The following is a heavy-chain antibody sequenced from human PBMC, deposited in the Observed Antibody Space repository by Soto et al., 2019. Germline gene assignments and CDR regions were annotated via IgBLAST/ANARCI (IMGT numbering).Heavy chain of an antibody. CDR2: IYYSGIT. V-gene: IGHV4-59*01. J-gene: IGHJ6*02. Sequence: ASETLFLTCTVSGGSISSYYWSWIRQPPGKGLEWIGYIYYSGITNYNPSLKSRVTISVDTSKNQFSLKLSSVTAADTAVYYCARYKSNYYYGMDVWGQGTTVTVSS. CDR3: ARYKSNYYYGMDV. D-gene: IGHD1-20*01. CDR1: GGSISSYY.